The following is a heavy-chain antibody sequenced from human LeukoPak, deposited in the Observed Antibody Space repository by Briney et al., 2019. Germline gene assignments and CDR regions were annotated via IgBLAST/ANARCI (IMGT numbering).Heavy chain of an antibody. CDR3: ARHLAARLGGARFSDY. Sequence: SETLSLTCTVSGGSISGYYWSWIRQPPGKGLEWIGYINDSGSTNYNPSLKSRVTISLDTSRNQLSLKLSSVTAADTAVYYCARHLAARLGGARFSDYWGQGTLVTVSS. CDR1: GGSISGYY. D-gene: IGHD2-21*01. V-gene: IGHV4-59*08. J-gene: IGHJ4*02. CDR2: INDSGST.